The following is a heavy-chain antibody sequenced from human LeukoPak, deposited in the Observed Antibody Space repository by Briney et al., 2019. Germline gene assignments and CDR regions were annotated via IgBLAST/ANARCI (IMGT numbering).Heavy chain of an antibody. CDR1: GYTFTNYW. Sequence: GESLRISCKGSGYTFTNYWVGWVRQMPGKGLEWMRIINRGDSDARYSPSFQGLVTISVDRSIDTAYLQWSSLKATDTAMYYCARGFADWGQGTLVTVSS. V-gene: IGHV5-51*01. CDR2: INRGDSDA. J-gene: IGHJ4*02. CDR3: ARGFAD.